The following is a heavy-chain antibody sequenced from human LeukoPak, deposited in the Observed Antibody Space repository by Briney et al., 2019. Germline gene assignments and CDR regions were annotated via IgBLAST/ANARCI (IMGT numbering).Heavy chain of an antibody. Sequence: PSETLSLTCTVSGGSISSYYWSWIRQPAGKGLEWIGRIYTSGSTNYNPSLKSRVTMSVDTSKNQFSLKLTSVTAADTAVYYCAASYDTSSRMVDYWSQGTLVTVSS. D-gene: IGHD3-22*01. V-gene: IGHV4-4*07. CDR1: GGSISSYY. CDR2: IYTSGST. J-gene: IGHJ4*02. CDR3: AASYDTSSRMVDY.